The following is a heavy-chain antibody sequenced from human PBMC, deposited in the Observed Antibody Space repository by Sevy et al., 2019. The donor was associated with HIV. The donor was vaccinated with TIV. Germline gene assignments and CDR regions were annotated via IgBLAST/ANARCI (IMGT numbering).Heavy chain of an antibody. CDR3: ARDQEFCSTTTCDSGLDH. D-gene: IGHD1-26*01. CDR2: INPNSDVT. J-gene: IGHJ4*01. CDR1: GYRFTDYY. V-gene: IGHV1-2*02. Sequence: ASVKVSCETSGYRFTDYYIHWVRQAPGQGLEWMGWINPNSDVTKSAKKFQDRVIMTKDTSISTVYMELRGLTFDDSAVYYCARDQEFCSTTTCDSGLDHWGHGSLVTVS.